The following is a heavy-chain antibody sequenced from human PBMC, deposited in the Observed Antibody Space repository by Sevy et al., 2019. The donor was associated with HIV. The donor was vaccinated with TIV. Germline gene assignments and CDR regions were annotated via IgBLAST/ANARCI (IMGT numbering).Heavy chain of an antibody. CDR2: IKQDGSEK. CDR1: GFSFSNYW. D-gene: IGHD3-16*01. J-gene: IGHJ3*01. Sequence: GGSLRLSCVVSGFSFSNYWMSWVRQAPGKGLEWVANIKQDGSEKYYVDSVKGRFTTSRDNAKNSLYLQMNSLRAEDTAVYYCATKGGLRPNHAFAVWGQGTMVTVSS. V-gene: IGHV3-7*03. CDR3: ATKGGLRPNHAFAV.